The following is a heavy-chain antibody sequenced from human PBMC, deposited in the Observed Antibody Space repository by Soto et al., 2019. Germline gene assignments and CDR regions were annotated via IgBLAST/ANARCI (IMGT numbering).Heavy chain of an antibody. D-gene: IGHD3-16*02. Sequence: QVQLVQSGAEVKKPGASVKVSCKASGYTFTSYDINWVRQATGQGLEWRGWMNPNSGNTGYAQKFQGRVTMTRNTSISTAYMELSSLRSEDTAVYYCARGGRITFGGVIVRFDYWGQGPLVTVSS. CDR3: ARGGRITFGGVIVRFDY. V-gene: IGHV1-8*01. CDR1: GYTFTSYD. J-gene: IGHJ4*02. CDR2: MNPNSGNT.